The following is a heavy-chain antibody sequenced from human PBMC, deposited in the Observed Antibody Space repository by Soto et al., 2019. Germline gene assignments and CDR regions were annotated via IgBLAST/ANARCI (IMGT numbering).Heavy chain of an antibody. CDR3: AKEAVVVPAAMHDWFDP. CDR2: ISGSGGST. V-gene: IGHV3-23*01. J-gene: IGHJ5*02. Sequence: GGSLRLSCAASGFTFSSYAMGWVRQAPGKGLEWVSAISGSGGSTYYADSVKGRFTISRDNSKNTLYLQMNSLRAEDTAVYYCAKEAVVVPAAMHDWFDPWGQGTVVTVSS. D-gene: IGHD2-2*01. CDR1: GFTFSSYA.